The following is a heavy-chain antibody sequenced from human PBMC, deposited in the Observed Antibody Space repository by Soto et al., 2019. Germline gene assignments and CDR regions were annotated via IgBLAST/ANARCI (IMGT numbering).Heavy chain of an antibody. V-gene: IGHV3-30*18. CDR3: AKEVYSSGLNRFDP. J-gene: IGHJ5*02. CDR2: ISYDGSNK. CDR1: GFTFSSYG. Sequence: GGSLRLSCAASGFTFSSYGMHWVRQAPGKGLEWVAVISYDGSNKYYADSVKGRFTISRDNSKNTLYLQMNSLRAEDTAVYFCAKEVYSSGLNRFDPWGQGTQVTVSS. D-gene: IGHD6-19*01.